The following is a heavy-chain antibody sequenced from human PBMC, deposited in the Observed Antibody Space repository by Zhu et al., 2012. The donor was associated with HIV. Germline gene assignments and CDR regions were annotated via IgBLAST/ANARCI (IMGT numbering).Heavy chain of an antibody. CDR3: TRDLGGKYGY. V-gene: IGHV3-74*01. Sequence: EVQLVESGGGLVQPGGSLRLSCAASGFSFSSNWMHWVRQAPGKGLVWVARIDTAGGITNHADSVKGRFTISRDNAKNTLYLQMNSLRAEDTAIHYCTRDLGGKYGYWGQGSLVTVSS. CDR1: GFSFSSNW. CDR2: IDTAGGIT. J-gene: IGHJ4*02. D-gene: IGHD5-18*01.